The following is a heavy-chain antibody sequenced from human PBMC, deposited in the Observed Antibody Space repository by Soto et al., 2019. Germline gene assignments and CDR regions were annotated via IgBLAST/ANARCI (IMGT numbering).Heavy chain of an antibody. D-gene: IGHD6-19*01. CDR3: ASVGWSDAFDS. V-gene: IGHV3-33*01. CDR2: IWYDGSNK. J-gene: IGHJ3*02. CDR1: GFTFSSYG. Sequence: PGGSLRLSCAASGFTFSSYGMHWVRQAPGKGLEWVAVIWYDGSNKYYADSVKGRFTISRDNSKNTLYLQMNSLRAEDTAVYYCASVGWSDAFDSWGQGTMVTVSS.